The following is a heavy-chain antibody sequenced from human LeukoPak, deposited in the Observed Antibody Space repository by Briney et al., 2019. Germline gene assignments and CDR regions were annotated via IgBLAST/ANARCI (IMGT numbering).Heavy chain of an antibody. CDR2: ISYDGSNK. J-gene: IGHJ6*02. Sequence: GGSLRLSCAASGFTFSSYGMHWVRQAPGKGLEWVAVISYDGSNKYYADSVEGRFTISRDNSKNTLYLQMNSLRAEDTAVYYCAKDETQYSSSWYRSYYGMDVWGQGTTVTVSS. D-gene: IGHD6-13*01. V-gene: IGHV3-30*18. CDR3: AKDETQYSSSWYRSYYGMDV. CDR1: GFTFSSYG.